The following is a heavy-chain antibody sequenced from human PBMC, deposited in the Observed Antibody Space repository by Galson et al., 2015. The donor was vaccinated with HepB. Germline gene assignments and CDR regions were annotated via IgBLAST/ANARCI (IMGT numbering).Heavy chain of an antibody. D-gene: IGHD3-10*01. CDR2: ISASGGST. CDR1: GFTFSTYA. V-gene: IGHV3-23*01. Sequence: SLRLSCAASGFTFSTYAMSWVRQAPGKGLEWVSTISASGGSTYYADFVKGRFTISRDNSKNTLYLQMNSLRAEDTAVYFCAKVKIPVGEYYFVYWGQGTLVTVSS. J-gene: IGHJ4*02. CDR3: AKVKIPVGEYYFVY.